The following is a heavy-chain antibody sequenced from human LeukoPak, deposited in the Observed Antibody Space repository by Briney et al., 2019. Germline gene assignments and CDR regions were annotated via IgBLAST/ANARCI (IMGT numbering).Heavy chain of an antibody. D-gene: IGHD1-26*01. CDR1: GFTFSSYW. CDR3: ARSGRGGAFDI. V-gene: IGHV3-74*01. CDR2: IYSDGSRT. Sequence: GGSLRLSCAGSGFTFSSYWMHWVRQGPGKGLVWVSRIYSDGSRTSYADSVKGRFTISGDNAKNTLYLQMNSPRAEDTAVYYCARSGRGGAFDIWGQGIMVTVSS. J-gene: IGHJ3*02.